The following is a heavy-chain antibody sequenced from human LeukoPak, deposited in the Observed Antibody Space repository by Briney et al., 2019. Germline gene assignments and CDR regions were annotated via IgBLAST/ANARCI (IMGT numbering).Heavy chain of an antibody. V-gene: IGHV3-23*01. CDR1: GFTFSSYA. J-gene: IGHJ4*02. D-gene: IGHD1-7*01. CDR3: AKGGDWNYPAIDY. CDR2: ISGSDGST. Sequence: GGSLRLSCAASGFTFSSYAMSWVRQAPGKGLEWVSTISGSDGSTYYADSVKGRFTIFRDNPKNTLYLQMNSLRAEDTAVYYCAKGGDWNYPAIDYWGQGTLVTVSS.